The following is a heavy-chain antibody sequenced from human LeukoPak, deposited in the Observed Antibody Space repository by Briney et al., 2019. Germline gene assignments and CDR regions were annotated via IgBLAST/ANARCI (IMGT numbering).Heavy chain of an antibody. Sequence: GGSLRLSCAASGFTFSSYWMSWVRQAPGKGLEWVANIKQDGSEKYYVDSVKGRFTISRDNAKNSLYLQMNSLRAEDTAVYYCARLAYWGGDCQSYYYFGNDVLGQGTTVTVSS. J-gene: IGHJ6*02. CDR2: IKQDGSEK. D-gene: IGHD2-21*02. CDR1: GFTFSSYW. CDR3: ARLAYWGGDCQSYYYFGNDV. V-gene: IGHV3-7*01.